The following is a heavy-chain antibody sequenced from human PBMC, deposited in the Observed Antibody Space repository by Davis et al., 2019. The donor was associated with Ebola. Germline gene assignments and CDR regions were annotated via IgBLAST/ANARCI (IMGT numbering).Heavy chain of an antibody. CDR1: GLTFSTYG. CDR3: AKSTGAGWTFNMDV. Sequence: GESLKISCGVSGLTFSTYGMSWVRQTPGKGLEWVSSIAGGGTKTYYADSVEGRFTIPRDNSKDTMYLQMSDLRVEDTGTYYCAKSTGAGWTFNMDVWGQGTTVTVSS. J-gene: IGHJ6*02. D-gene: IGHD6-19*01. V-gene: IGHV3-23*01. CDR2: IAGGGTKT.